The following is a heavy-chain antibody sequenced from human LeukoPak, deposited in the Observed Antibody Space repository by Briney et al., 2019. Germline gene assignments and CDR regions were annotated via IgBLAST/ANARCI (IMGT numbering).Heavy chain of an antibody. J-gene: IGHJ6*04. D-gene: IGHD6-13*01. Sequence: PGGSLRLSCAASGFTFSSYAMNWVRQAPGKGLEWVASISGNGGSTYYADSVKGRFAISRDNSRNTVFLQMISPRDDDTAIYYCAKDLKVAAGPMDVWGKGTTVTVSP. CDR2: ISGNGGST. V-gene: IGHV3-23*01. CDR1: GFTFSSYA. CDR3: AKDLKVAAGPMDV.